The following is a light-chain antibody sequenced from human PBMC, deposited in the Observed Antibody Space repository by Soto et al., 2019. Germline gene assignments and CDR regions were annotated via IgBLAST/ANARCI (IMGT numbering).Light chain of an antibody. V-gene: IGKV3-15*01. J-gene: IGKJ2*01. CDR3: QQYSIWPYT. CDR2: GAS. CDR1: QSVSSN. Sequence: EIVMTQSPATLSVSPGERATLSCRASQSVSSNLAWYQQKLGQAPRLLIYGASTRATGIPVRFSGSGSKTEFTLTISSLQSEDFAVYYCQQYSIWPYTFGQGTKLEIK.